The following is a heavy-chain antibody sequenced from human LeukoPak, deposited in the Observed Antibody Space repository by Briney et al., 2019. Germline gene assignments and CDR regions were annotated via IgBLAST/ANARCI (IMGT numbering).Heavy chain of an antibody. J-gene: IGHJ4*02. CDR3: ARTTPGVAVAADY. V-gene: IGHV4-59*12. Sequence: PSETLSLTCTVSGGSISGYYWSWIRQPPGKGLEWIGNIYYSGSTYYNPSLKSRVTISIDTSKNQFSLKLSSVTAADTAVYYCARTTPGVAVAADYWGQGTLVTVSS. CDR2: IYYSGST. CDR1: GGSISGYY. D-gene: IGHD6-19*01.